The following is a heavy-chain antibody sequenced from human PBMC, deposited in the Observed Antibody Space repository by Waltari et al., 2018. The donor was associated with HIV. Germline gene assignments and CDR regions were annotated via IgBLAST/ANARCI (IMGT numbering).Heavy chain of an antibody. D-gene: IGHD2-15*01. CDR2: INHSGST. CDR1: GGSFSGYY. Sequence: QVQLQQWGAGLLKPSETLSLTCAVYGGSFSGYYCSWIRLPPGKGLEWIGEINHSGSTNYNPSLKSRVTISVDTSKNQFSLKLSSVTAADTAVYYCARSRVVAATGGWFDPWGQGTLVTVSS. V-gene: IGHV4-34*01. CDR3: ARSRVVAATGGWFDP. J-gene: IGHJ5*02.